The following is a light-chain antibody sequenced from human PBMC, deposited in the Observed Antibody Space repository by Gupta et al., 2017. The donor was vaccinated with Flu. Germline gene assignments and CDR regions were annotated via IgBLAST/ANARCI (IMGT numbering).Light chain of an antibody. CDR1: TGAVTSAHY. Sequence: QAVVTQEPSLTVSPGGTVTLTCGSSTGAVTSAHYPYWFQQKPGQAHRTLIYDINNKHAWTPARFSGSFCGGKAALTLSGAQPEEEAEYYCLRSYGGDRQVFGGGTKLTVL. J-gene: IGLJ3*02. CDR3: LRSYGGDRQV. V-gene: IGLV7-46*01. CDR2: DIN.